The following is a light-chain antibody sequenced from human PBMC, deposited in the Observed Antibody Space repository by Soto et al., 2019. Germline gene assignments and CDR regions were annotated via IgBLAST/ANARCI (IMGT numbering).Light chain of an antibody. V-gene: IGLV2-8*01. CDR2: EVS. J-gene: IGLJ1*01. CDR1: SCDVGGYNY. Sequence: QSALTQPPSASGSPGQSVTISCTGTSCDVGGYNYVSWYQQPPGKAPKLMIYEVSKRPSGVPDRFSCSKSGTTASLTVSGLQAEEAADYYCSSDAGQSNDVFGTGTKVTVL. CDR3: SSDAGQSNDV.